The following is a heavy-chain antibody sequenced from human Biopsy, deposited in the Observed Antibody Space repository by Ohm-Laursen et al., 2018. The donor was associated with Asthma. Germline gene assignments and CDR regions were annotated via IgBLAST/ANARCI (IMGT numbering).Heavy chain of an antibody. CDR3: ASYEVVTAILPMDV. D-gene: IGHD2-21*02. Sequence: SLRLSCSASGFTFRSYGMHWVRQAPGKGLEWVAFLSYDGSNKYYGDSVKGRFTISRDNSKNTLYLQMDSLRAEDTAVYYCASYEVVTAILPMDVWGQGTTVTVSS. V-gene: IGHV3-30*03. CDR1: GFTFRSYG. J-gene: IGHJ6*02. CDR2: LSYDGSNK.